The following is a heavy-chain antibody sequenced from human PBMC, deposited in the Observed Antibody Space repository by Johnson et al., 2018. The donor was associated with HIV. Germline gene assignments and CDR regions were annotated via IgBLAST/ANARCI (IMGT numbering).Heavy chain of an antibody. CDR2: ISVSGGST. J-gene: IGHJ3*02. V-gene: IGHV3-23*04. CDR3: PRGRLAWGLSREAFDI. Sequence: VQLVESGGGLVQPGGSLRLSCAASGFTFSSYAMSWVRQAPGKGLEWVSAISVSGGSTYYADSVKGRFTISRDNSKNTLYLQMNSLRAEDTAVYYCPRGRLAWGLSREAFDIWGQGTMVTVSS. D-gene: IGHD3-3*02. CDR1: GFTFSSYA.